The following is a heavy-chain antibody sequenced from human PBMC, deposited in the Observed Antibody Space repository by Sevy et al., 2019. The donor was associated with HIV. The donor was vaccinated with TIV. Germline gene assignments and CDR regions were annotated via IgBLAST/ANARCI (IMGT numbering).Heavy chain of an antibody. V-gene: IGHV3-7*01. D-gene: IGHD5-18*01. CDR2: MKQDGTEK. CDR3: VREGLGGYSYSLDC. CDR1: GFSFSSYW. Sequence: GGSLRLSCAASGFSFSSYWMSWVRQAPGKGLEWVATMKQDGTEKDYVDSVKGRFTMYRDNTKSSLLLQMNSLSAEDTAVYYCVREGLGGYSYSLDCWGQGTLVTVSS. J-gene: IGHJ4*02.